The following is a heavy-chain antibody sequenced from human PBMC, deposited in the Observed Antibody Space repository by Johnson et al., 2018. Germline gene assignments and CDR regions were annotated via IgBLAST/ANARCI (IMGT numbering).Heavy chain of an antibody. CDR1: GFSFSTYG. V-gene: IGHV3-23*04. J-gene: IGHJ3*02. CDR3: VKGASSAGTLGAFDI. Sequence: VQLVESGGGLVQPGGAXTLSCVASGFSFSTYGMNWVRQASGKGLEWVTHISDGGAGIQYAGFVKGRFSISRDNSKNILFLQMNSLRAEDTAVYYCVKGASSAGTLGAFDIWGQGTMLTVSS. CDR2: ISDGGAGI. D-gene: IGHD6-13*01.